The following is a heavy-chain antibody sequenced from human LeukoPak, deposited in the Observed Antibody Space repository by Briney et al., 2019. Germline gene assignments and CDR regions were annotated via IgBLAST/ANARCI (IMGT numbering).Heavy chain of an antibody. CDR2: MHYSGST. D-gene: IGHD3-9*01. CDR1: STDGCN. V-gene: IGHV4-61*08. Sequence: STDGCNSHWTPQPQRKGPEWIGYMHYSGSTNYNPSLKSRVTISVDTSKNQFSLKLTSITSADTAVYYCATIYYDVLTTYYDYFNYWGQGTLVTVSS. J-gene: IGHJ4*02. CDR3: ATIYYDVLTTYYDYFNY.